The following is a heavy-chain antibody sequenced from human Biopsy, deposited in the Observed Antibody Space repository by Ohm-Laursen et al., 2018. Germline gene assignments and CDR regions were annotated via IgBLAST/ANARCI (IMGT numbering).Heavy chain of an antibody. CDR1: GDSVNNYY. Sequence: GTLSLTCTVSGDSVNNYYWSWIRQPTGKGLEWIGRIYTSGSPNYNLSLESRVTMSVDTSKNQFSLNLRSVTAADTAVYYCARGTGRYYVYGAFDIWGQGTVVTVSS. CDR3: ARGTGRYYVYGAFDI. J-gene: IGHJ3*02. D-gene: IGHD1-26*01. CDR2: IYTSGSP. V-gene: IGHV4-4*07.